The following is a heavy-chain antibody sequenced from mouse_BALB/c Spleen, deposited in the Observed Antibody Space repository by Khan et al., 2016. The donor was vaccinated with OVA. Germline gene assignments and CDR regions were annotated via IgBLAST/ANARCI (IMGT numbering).Heavy chain of an antibody. V-gene: IGHV5-6*01. D-gene: IGHD1-3*01. CDR3: ASHLSGSIAY. CDR2: INSDGYYT. Sequence: EVELEESGGDLVRPGGSLKLSCAASGFTFSAYGMSWVRQSPDKRLEWVATINSDGYYTYYTDSLKGRFIISRDTATNTLYLQMSSLKSEDTAMYYCASHLSGSIAYWGQGTLVTVAA. CDR1: GFTFSAYG. J-gene: IGHJ3*01.